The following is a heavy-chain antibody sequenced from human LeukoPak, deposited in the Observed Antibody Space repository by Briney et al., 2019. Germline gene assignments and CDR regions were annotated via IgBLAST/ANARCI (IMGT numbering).Heavy chain of an antibody. CDR2: ISGSGAST. J-gene: IGHJ4*02. Sequence: QPGGSLRLSCAASGFTFSSYAMSWVRQAPGKGLEWVSTISGSGASTYYADSVKGRFTISRDNSKNTLYLQMNSLRVEDTAVYHCAKTPVATIGHFDYWGQGTLVTVSS. D-gene: IGHD5-12*01. CDR1: GFTFSSYA. V-gene: IGHV3-23*01. CDR3: AKTPVATIGHFDY.